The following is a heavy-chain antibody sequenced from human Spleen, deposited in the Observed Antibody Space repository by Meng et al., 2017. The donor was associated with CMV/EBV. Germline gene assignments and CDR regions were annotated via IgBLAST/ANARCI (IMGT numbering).Heavy chain of an antibody. CDR2: INPSSGSA. Sequence: ASVKVSCKASGYIFSSYYMYWVRQAPGQGFEWMGEINPSSGSAIYVQKFQDRVTMTRDTSTTTVYMEVRSLRSEDTAVYYCARDRFRGLVPGRQYVDGMDVWGQGTAVTVSS. D-gene: IGHD6-6*01. CDR3: ARDRFRGLVPGRQYVDGMDV. V-gene: IGHV1-46*01. CDR1: GYIFSSYY. J-gene: IGHJ6*02.